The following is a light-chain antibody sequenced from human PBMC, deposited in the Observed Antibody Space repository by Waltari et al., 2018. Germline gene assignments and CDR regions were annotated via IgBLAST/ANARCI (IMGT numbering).Light chain of an antibody. CDR2: EDS. CDR3: YSTDSSADYVL. Sequence: SYELTQPPSVSVSPGQTARITCSGDALPKTYVYWYQQKSGQAPVLGISEDSKRPSGIPERFSGSSSGTMATLTISGAQVEDEADYYCYSTDSSADYVLFAGGTKLTVL. J-gene: IGLJ2*01. CDR1: ALPKTY. V-gene: IGLV3-10*01.